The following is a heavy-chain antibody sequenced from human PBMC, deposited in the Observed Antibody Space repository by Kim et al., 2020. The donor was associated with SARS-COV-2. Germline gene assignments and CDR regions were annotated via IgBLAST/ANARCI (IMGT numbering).Heavy chain of an antibody. CDR3: AKVRSENIAAAFNY. CDR1: GFTFSTYA. Sequence: GGSLRLSCAASGFTFSTYAMSWVRQAPGKGLEWVSTVGGSGGNTYHADSAKGRFTIFRDNSKNTVDLQMNSLRAEDTAVYYCAKVRSENIAAAFNYWGQGTLVSVSS. D-gene: IGHD6-13*01. CDR2: VGGSGGNT. V-gene: IGHV3-23*01. J-gene: IGHJ4*02.